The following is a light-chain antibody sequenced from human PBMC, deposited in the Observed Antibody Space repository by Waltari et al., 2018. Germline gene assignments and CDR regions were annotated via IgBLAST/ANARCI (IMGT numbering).Light chain of an antibody. CDR3: QQRSNWPPLT. V-gene: IGKV3-11*01. CDR1: QSVSSY. CDR2: DAS. Sequence: EIVLTQSPATLSLSPGERATLSCRASQSVSSYLAWYQQKPGQAPRLLIYDASNRATGIPARFGGSGSGTDFTLTISSLEPEDFAVYYCQQRSNWPPLTFGGGTK. J-gene: IGKJ4*01.